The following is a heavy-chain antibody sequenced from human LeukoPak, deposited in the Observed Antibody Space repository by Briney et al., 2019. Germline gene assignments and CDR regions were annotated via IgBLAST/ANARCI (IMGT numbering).Heavy chain of an antibody. CDR2: ISSSSSYI. Sequence: GGSLRLSCAASGFTFSSYSMSWVRQAPGKGLEWVSSISSSSSYIYYADSVKGRFTISRDNAKNSMYLKMNSLRAEDTAVYYCARDLMVRGDTYGMDVWGQGTTVTVSS. J-gene: IGHJ6*02. D-gene: IGHD3-10*01. V-gene: IGHV3-21*01. CDR3: ARDLMVRGDTYGMDV. CDR1: GFTFSSYS.